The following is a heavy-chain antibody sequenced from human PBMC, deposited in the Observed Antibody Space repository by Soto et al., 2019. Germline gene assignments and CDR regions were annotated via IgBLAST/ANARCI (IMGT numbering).Heavy chain of an antibody. CDR1: GFTFNSYA. Sequence: QVQLVESGGGVVQPGTSLRLSCAASGFTFNSYAMHWVRQAPGKGLDWVAVIWNDGSNEYYSASVKGRFTISRDNSNNTLFLQMSSLRAEDTAVYYCVRCGGQRIGEFAHWGQGTLVTVSS. CDR3: VRCGGQRIGEFAH. D-gene: IGHD3-16*01. V-gene: IGHV3-33*01. CDR2: IWNDGSNE. J-gene: IGHJ4*02.